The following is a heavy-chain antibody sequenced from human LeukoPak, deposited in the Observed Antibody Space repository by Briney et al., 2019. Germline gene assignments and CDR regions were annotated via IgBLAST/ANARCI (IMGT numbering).Heavy chain of an antibody. Sequence: GGSLRLSCAASGFTFNNFAIHWARQAPGKGLEWVAVISNDGNTKHYADSVKGRFTVSRDNSKNTLYLQLNGLRRDDAALYFCARESALHGWTSAHLDYWGQGTLVTASS. V-gene: IGHV3-30-3*01. CDR3: ARESALHGWTSAHLDY. J-gene: IGHJ4*02. CDR2: ISNDGNTK. CDR1: GFTFNNFA. D-gene: IGHD6-19*01.